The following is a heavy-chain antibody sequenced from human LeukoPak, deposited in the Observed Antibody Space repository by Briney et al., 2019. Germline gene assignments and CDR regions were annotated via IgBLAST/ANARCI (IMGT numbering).Heavy chain of an antibody. CDR2: IYSGGST. Sequence: GGSLRLSCAASGFTVSSNYMSWVRQAPGKELEWVSVIYSGGSTYYADSVKGRFTISRHNSKNTLYLQMNSLRAEDTAVYYCASSASTVTISYWGQGTLVTVSS. J-gene: IGHJ4*02. CDR1: GFTVSSNY. CDR3: ASSASTVTISY. V-gene: IGHV3-53*04. D-gene: IGHD4-17*01.